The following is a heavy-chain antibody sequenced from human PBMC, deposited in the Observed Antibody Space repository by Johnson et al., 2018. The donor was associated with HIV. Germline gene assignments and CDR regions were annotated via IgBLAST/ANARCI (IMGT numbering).Heavy chain of an antibody. J-gene: IGHJ3*02. Sequence: VQLVESGGGVVRPGGSLTLSCAASGFTFSSYAMHWVRQAPGKGLEWVAVISYDGSNKYYADSVKGRFTISRDNSKNTLYLRMNSLRAEDTAVYYCARYCSGGSCYSGVGAFDIWGQGTMVTVSS. CDR1: GFTFSSYA. D-gene: IGHD2-15*01. CDR2: ISYDGSNK. V-gene: IGHV3-30*14. CDR3: ARYCSGGSCYSGVGAFDI.